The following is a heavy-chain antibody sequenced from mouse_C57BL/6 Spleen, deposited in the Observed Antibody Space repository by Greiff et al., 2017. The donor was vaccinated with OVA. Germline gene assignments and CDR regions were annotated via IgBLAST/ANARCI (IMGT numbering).Heavy chain of an antibody. D-gene: IGHD1-1*01. CDR2: INPNNGGT. CDR1: GYTFTDYN. J-gene: IGHJ1*03. CDR3: AKGNYGSSYRDWYFDV. Sequence: EVQLPQSGPELVKPGASVQIPCKASGYTFTDYNMDWVKQSHGKSLEWIGDINPNNGGTIYNQTFKGTATLTVAQSSSTAYMELRSLTSEDTAVYDCAKGNYGSSYRDWYFDVWGTGTTVTVSS. V-gene: IGHV1-18*01.